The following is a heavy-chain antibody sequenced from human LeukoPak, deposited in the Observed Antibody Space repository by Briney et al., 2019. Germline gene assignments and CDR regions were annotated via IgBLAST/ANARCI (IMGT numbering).Heavy chain of an antibody. CDR3: ARGHYGDYQDYWYFDL. V-gene: IGHV3-43D*03. J-gene: IGHJ2*01. Sequence: PGGSLRLSCAASGFTFDDYAMHWVRQAPGKVPEWVSLISWDGGSTYYAGSVKGRFTISRDNSKNSLYLQMNSLRAEDTALYYCARGHYGDYQDYWYFDLWGRGTLVTVSS. CDR1: GFTFDDYA. D-gene: IGHD4-17*01. CDR2: ISWDGGST.